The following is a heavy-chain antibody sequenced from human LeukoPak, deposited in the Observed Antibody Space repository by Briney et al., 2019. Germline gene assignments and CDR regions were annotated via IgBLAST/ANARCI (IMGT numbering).Heavy chain of an antibody. CDR3: AKSVTADP. Sequence: GGSLRLSCAASGFPFSSFVMNWVRQAPGKGLEWVSVIGADGGGIHYADSVKGRFAISRDNSKNTLYLQMHSLRAEDTAVYYCAKSVTADPWGQGTLVTVSS. V-gene: IGHV3-23*01. CDR2: IGADGGGI. J-gene: IGHJ5*02. CDR1: GFPFSSFV. D-gene: IGHD4-23*01.